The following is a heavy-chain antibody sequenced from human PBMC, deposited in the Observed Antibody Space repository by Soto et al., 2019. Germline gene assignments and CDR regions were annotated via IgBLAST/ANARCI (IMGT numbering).Heavy chain of an antibody. CDR1: GGSISSYY. D-gene: IGHD4-17*01. CDR3: ARGVTTVNTFDY. Sequence: PSETLSLTCTVSGGSISSYYWSWLRQPPGKGLEWIGYIYYSGSTNYNPSLKSRVTISVDRSKNQFSLKLSSVTAADTAVYYCARGVTTVNTFDYWGQGTLVTVSS. J-gene: IGHJ4*02. CDR2: IYYSGST. V-gene: IGHV4-59*12.